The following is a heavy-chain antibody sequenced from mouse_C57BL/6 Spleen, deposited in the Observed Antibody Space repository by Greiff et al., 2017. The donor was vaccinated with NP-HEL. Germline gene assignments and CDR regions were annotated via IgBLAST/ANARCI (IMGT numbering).Heavy chain of an antibody. CDR1: GYTFTDYE. Sequence: QVQLKQSGAELVRPGASVTLSCKASGYTFTDYEMHWVKQTPVHGLEWIGAIDPETGGTAYNQKFKGKAILTADKSSSTAYMELRSLTSEDSAVYYCTRNYYGSRGFAYWGQGTLVTVSA. D-gene: IGHD1-1*01. V-gene: IGHV1-15*01. CDR3: TRNYYGSRGFAY. CDR2: IDPETGGT. J-gene: IGHJ3*01.